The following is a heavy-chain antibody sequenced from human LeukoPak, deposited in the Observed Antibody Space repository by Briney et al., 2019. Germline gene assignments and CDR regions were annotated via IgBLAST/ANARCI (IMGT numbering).Heavy chain of an antibody. CDR3: ARDRGDYDSSGYYGYFNY. V-gene: IGHV4-59*11. J-gene: IGHJ4*02. Sequence: SETLSLTCTVSGGSIRSHYWSWIRQPPGKGLEWIGYIYYSGSTNYNPSLKSRVTISVDTSKNQFSLKLSSVTAADTAVYYCARDRGDYDSSGYYGYFNYWGQGALVTVSS. CDR2: IYYSGST. CDR1: GGSIRSHY. D-gene: IGHD3-22*01.